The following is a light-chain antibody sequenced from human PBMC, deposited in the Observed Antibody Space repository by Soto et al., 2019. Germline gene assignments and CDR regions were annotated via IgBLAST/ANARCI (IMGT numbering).Light chain of an antibody. Sequence: TQSPATLSVSPGGRATLSCRASQSISDTLAXYXXKXGXXXRXXXYGVTNRVTGIPERFSGSGYGTEFTLTISRLEPEDFAVYYCQQYGSSPYTFGQGTKVDIK. V-gene: IGKV3-20*01. J-gene: IGKJ2*01. CDR2: GVT. CDR1: QSISDT. CDR3: QQYGSSPYT.